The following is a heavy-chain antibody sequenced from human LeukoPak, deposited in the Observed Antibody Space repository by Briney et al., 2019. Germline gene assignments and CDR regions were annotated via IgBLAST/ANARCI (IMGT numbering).Heavy chain of an antibody. CDR1: GGSISSYF. CDR2: IYYSGST. Sequence: PSETLSLTCTVSGGSISSYFWSWIRQPPGKGLEWIGYIYYSGSTNYNPSLKSRVTISVDTSKNQSSLKLSSVTAADTAVYYCARAPPSSSWSELDYWGQGTLVTVSS. D-gene: IGHD6-13*01. J-gene: IGHJ4*02. CDR3: ARAPPSSSWSELDY. V-gene: IGHV4-59*01.